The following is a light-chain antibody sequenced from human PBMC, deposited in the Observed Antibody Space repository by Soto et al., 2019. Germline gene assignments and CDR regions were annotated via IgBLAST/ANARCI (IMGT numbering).Light chain of an antibody. CDR1: QSVSSSY. J-gene: IGKJ1*01. CDR3: QQYDSSPRT. CDR2: GAS. V-gene: IGKV3-20*01. Sequence: EIVLTQSPGTLSLSPGERATLSCRASQSVSSSYLAWYQQKPGQAPRLLIYGASSRATGIPDRFSGSGSGTEFTLTISSLEPEDFEVYYCQQYDSSPRTFGQGTKVDIK.